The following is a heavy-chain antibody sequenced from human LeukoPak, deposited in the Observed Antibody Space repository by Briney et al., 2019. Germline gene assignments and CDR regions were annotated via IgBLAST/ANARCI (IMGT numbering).Heavy chain of an antibody. D-gene: IGHD2-15*01. CDR3: ARARHHRGSVDY. Sequence: SVKVSCKASGGTFSSYTISWVRQAPGQGLEWMGRIIPILGIANYAQKFQGRVTITADKSTSTAYMELSSLRSEDTAVYYCARARHHRGSVDYWGQGTLVTVSS. CDR1: GGTFSSYT. V-gene: IGHV1-69*02. CDR2: IIPILGIA. J-gene: IGHJ4*02.